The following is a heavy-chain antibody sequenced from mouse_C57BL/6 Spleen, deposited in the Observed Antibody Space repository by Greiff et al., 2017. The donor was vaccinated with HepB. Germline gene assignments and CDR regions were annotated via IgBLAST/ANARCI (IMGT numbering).Heavy chain of an antibody. D-gene: IGHD2-1*01. CDR2: ILPGSGST. CDR1: GYTFTGYW. CDR3: ATLYPYYYAMDY. Sequence: QVQLQQSGAELMKPGASVKLSCKATGYTFTGYWIEWVKQRPGHGLEWIGEILPGSGSTNYNEKFKGKATLTVDKSSSTAYMQLSSLTSEDSAVYYCATLYPYYYAMDYWGQGTSVTVSS. J-gene: IGHJ4*01. V-gene: IGHV1-9*01.